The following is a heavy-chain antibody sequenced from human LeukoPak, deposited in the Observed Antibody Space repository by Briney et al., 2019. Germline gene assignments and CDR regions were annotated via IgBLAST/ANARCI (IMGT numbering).Heavy chain of an antibody. CDR2: INTNTGNP. CDR1: GYTFTSYA. CDR3: ARGESLYDFWSGRF. V-gene: IGHV7-4-1*02. Sequence: ASVNVSCKASGYTFTSYAMNWVRQAPGQGLEWMGWINTNTGNPTYAQGFTGRFVFSLDTSVSTAYLQISSLKAEDTAVYYCARGESLYDFWSGRFWGQGTLVTVSS. D-gene: IGHD3-3*01. J-gene: IGHJ4*02.